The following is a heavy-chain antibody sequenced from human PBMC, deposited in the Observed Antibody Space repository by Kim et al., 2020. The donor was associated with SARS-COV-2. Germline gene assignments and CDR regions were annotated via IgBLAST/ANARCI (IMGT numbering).Heavy chain of an antibody. CDR2: ISYDGGTK. CDR1: GFTFSSYG. J-gene: IGHJ4*02. V-gene: IGHV3-30*18. D-gene: IGHD6-6*01. Sequence: GGSLRLSCAASGFTFSSYGMHWVRQAPGKGLEWVAVISYDGGTKYSADSVKGRFTISRDNSKNTLYLQMNSLRAEDTAVYYCAKRAGYSSSSAYFDDWGQGTLVTVSS. CDR3: AKRAGYSSSSAYFDD.